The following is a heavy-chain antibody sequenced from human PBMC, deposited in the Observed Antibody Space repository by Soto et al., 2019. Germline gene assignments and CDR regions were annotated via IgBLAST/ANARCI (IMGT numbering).Heavy chain of an antibody. D-gene: IGHD5-18*01. CDR3: ARDPVDTAIGLYYYVMDV. V-gene: IGHV1-3*01. CDR1: GHTFTSYA. Sequence: ASVKVSCKASGHTFTSYAMHWVRQAPGQRLEWMGWINAGSGNTKYSQKFQGRVTITRDTSASTAYMELSSLRSEDTAVYYYARDPVDTAIGLYYYVMDVWXQGTTVTVSS. J-gene: IGHJ6*02. CDR2: INAGSGNT.